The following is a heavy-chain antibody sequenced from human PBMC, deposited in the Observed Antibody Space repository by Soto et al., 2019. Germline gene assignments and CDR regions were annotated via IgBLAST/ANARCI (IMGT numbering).Heavy chain of an antibody. D-gene: IGHD6-13*01. V-gene: IGHV2-26*01. CDR3: ARIPRYSSSLYGMDV. Sequence: QVTLKESGPVLVKPTETLTLTCTVSGFSLSNARMGVSWIRQPPGKALEWLAHIFSYDEKSHSTSLKRRLTISKDTSKSQVVLTMTNMDPVDTATYYCARIPRYSSSLYGMDVWGQGTTVTVSS. CDR1: GFSLSNARMG. J-gene: IGHJ6*02. CDR2: IFSYDEK.